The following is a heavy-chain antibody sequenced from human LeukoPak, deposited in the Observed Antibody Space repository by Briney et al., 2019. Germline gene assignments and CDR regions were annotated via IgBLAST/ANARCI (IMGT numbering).Heavy chain of an antibody. V-gene: IGHV4-34*01. CDR2: INHSGST. J-gene: IGHJ4*02. CDR1: GGSFSGYY. Sequence: MTSETLSLTCAVYGGSFSGYYWSWIRQPPGKGLEWIGEINHSGSTNYNPSLKSRVTISVNTSKNQFSLKLSSVTAADTAVYYCARGAVAMGAYYFDYWGQGTLVTVSS. CDR3: ARGAVAMGAYYFDY. D-gene: IGHD5-18*01.